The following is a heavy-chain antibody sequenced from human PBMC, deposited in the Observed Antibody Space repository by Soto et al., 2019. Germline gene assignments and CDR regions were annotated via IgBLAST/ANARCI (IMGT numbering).Heavy chain of an antibody. D-gene: IGHD2-15*01. Sequence: GGSLRLSCAASGFTFSSYAMSWVRQAPGKGLEWVSAISGSGGSTYYADSVKGRFTISRDNSKNTLYLQMNSLRAEDTAVYYCAKEWWQQLNYYYYGMDVWGQGTTVTVSS. CDR3: AKEWWQQLNYYYYGMDV. CDR1: GFTFSSYA. CDR2: ISGSGGST. V-gene: IGHV3-23*01. J-gene: IGHJ6*02.